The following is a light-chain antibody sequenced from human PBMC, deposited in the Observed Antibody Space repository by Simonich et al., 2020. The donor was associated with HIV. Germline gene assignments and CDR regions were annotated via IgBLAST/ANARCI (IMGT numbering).Light chain of an antibody. V-gene: IGKV3-15*01. CDR1: QSVSSN. CDR2: GAS. J-gene: IGKJ1*01. Sequence: EIVMTQSPATLSVSPGERATLSCRASQSVSSNLAWYQQKPGQAPRLLIYGASTRATGIPARFSGSGSGTEFTLTISSLQSEDFATYYCQQYFSYPWTFGQGTKVE. CDR3: QQYFSYPWT.